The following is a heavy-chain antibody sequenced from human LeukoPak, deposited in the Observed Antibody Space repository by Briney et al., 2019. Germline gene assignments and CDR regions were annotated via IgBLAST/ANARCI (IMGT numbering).Heavy chain of an antibody. D-gene: IGHD4-17*01. Sequence: GGSLRLSCAASGFTFRNYAMSWVRQAPGKGLEWVSTISGSGVDTDYADSVKDRFPISRGNSRNTLYLQMNSLRAEDTAVYYCAKHQDWTVTVPDYWGQGTLVTVSS. CDR3: AKHQDWTVTVPDY. CDR1: GFTFRNYA. V-gene: IGHV3-23*01. J-gene: IGHJ4*02. CDR2: ISGSGVDT.